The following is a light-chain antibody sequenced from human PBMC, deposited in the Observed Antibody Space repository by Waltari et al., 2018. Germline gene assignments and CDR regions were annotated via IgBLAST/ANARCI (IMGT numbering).Light chain of an antibody. CDR3: LVWHSTIDHQGV. Sequence: SYVLTQSPSVSVAPGATARLTCRGDNNGSQSVHLYQQRPGQAPVLVTSYDSDRPSGIPERFSGSNSGNTATLTISWVEAEDEADYYCLVWHSTIDHQGVFGGGTKLTVL. V-gene: IGLV3-21*04. CDR1: NNGSQS. J-gene: IGLJ2*01. CDR2: YDS.